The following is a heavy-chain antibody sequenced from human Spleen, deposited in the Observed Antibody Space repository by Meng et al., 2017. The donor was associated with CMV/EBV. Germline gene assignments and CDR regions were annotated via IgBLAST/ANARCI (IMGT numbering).Heavy chain of an antibody. V-gene: IGHV4-61*01. CDR3: ARFNYDYGHIDY. CDR1: GGSVSSDSYY. CDR2: IYYSGST. Sequence: SETLSLTCTVSGGSVSSDSYYWSWIRQPPGKGLEWIGYIYYSGSTNFNPSLESRVTISVDTSKNQFSLKLSSVTAADTAVYYCARFNYDYGHIDYWGQGTLVTVSS. D-gene: IGHD3-16*01. J-gene: IGHJ4*02.